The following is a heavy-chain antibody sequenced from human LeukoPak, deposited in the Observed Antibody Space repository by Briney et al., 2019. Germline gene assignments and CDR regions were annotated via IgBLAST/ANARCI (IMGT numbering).Heavy chain of an antibody. J-gene: IGHJ4*02. Sequence: SETLSLTCTVSGGSLSSARYYWNWIRPPPGTGLEWIGYIYYSGSTDYNPSLKSRVTISIDTSKNQFSLRLSSVTAADTAVYYCARVRCDSYRGFDYWGQGTLVPVSS. CDR2: IYYSGST. CDR1: GGSLSSARYY. D-gene: IGHD2-21*01. CDR3: ARVRCDSYRGFDY. V-gene: IGHV4-31*03.